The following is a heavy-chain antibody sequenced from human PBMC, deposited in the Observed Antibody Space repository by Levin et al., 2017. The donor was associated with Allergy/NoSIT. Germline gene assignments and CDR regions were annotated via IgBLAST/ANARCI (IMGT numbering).Heavy chain of an antibody. V-gene: IGHV3-23*01. Sequence: GESLKISCAASGFTFHHYGMNWVRQAPGKGLEWVSAITDSGDSTYYADSVRGRFTISRDNSKNTLYLQMNTLRADDTALYYCARELRGGPPRCHDCWGQGTLVSVSS. CDR2: ITDSGDST. J-gene: IGHJ4*02. D-gene: IGHD1-26*01. CDR1: GFTFHHYG. CDR3: ARELRGGPPRCHDC.